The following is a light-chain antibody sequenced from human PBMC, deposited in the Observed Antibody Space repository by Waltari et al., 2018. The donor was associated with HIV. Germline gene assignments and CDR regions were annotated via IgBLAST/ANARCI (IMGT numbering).Light chain of an antibody. Sequence: QSALTQPASVSGSPGQSITISCTGSSSDVRDHDYVSWYQQHPGRAPKLIIYDVNNRPSGVSDRFFGSKSDNTAFLTISGLQAEDEADYYCTSYRLTSFIDHWVFGGGTRLAVL. V-gene: IGLV2-14*03. CDR2: DVN. J-gene: IGLJ3*02. CDR3: TSYRLTSFIDHWV. CDR1: SSDVRDHDY.